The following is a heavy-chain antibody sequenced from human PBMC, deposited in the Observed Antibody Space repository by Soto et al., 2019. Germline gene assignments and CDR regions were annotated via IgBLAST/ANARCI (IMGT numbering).Heavy chain of an antibody. CDR3: ARGEGVNGNWYAS. D-gene: IGHD2-8*01. CDR2: IIPMSPMP. Sequence: QVQLVQSGAEVKKPGSSVNVACKASGDTFNRYTISWVRQAPGQGLEWMGRIIPMSPMPIYAQKFRGRVTFTAYKSTTSGYMELSSLTSDDPAVYYWARGEGVNGNWYASWGQGTLVTVSS. J-gene: IGHJ4*02. V-gene: IGHV1-69*02. CDR1: GDTFNRYT.